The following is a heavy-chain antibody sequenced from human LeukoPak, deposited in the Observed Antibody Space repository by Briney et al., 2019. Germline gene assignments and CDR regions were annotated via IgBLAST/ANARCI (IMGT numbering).Heavy chain of an antibody. J-gene: IGHJ4*02. D-gene: IGHD6-19*01. Sequence: SSETLSLTCAVYGGSFSGYYWSWIRQPPGKGLEWIGEINHSGSTNYNPSLKSRVTISVDTSKNQFSLKLSSVTAADTAVYYCASVRSGWSGFDYWGQGTLVTVSS. CDR2: INHSGST. V-gene: IGHV4-34*01. CDR1: GGSFSGYY. CDR3: ASVRSGWSGFDY.